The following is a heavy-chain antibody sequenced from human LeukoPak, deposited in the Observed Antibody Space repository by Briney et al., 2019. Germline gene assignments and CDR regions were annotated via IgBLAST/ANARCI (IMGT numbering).Heavy chain of an antibody. V-gene: IGHV4-59*01. Sequence: PSETLSLTCPVSGDSINSYYWKWIRQPPGKGLEWIGYIYYSGRTDSNPSLKSRVTISVDTSTHQFSMRLSSVTAADTAVYYCARGSSSGWYGPGVLDYWGQGTLVTVSS. CDR2: IYYSGRT. CDR3: ARGSSSGWYGPGVLDY. J-gene: IGHJ4*02. CDR1: GDSINSYY. D-gene: IGHD6-19*01.